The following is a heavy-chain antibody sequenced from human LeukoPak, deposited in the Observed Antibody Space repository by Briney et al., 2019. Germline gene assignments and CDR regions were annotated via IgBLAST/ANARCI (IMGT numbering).Heavy chain of an antibody. CDR2: ISWNSGSI. V-gene: IGHV3-9*01. J-gene: IGHJ6*02. D-gene: IGHD3-3*01. Sequence: GGSLRLSCAASGFTFDDYAMHWVRQAPGKGLEWVSGISWNSGSIGYADSVKGRFTISRDNAKNSLYLQMNSLRAEDTALYYCASFFDRSGTDFWSGYSSLYYYGMDVWSQGTTVTVSS. CDR3: ASFFDRSGTDFWSGYSSLYYYGMDV. CDR1: GFTFDDYA.